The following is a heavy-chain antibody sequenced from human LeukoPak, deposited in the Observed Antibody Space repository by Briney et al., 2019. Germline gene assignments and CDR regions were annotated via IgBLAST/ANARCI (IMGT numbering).Heavy chain of an antibody. V-gene: IGHV3-30-3*01. J-gene: IGHJ4*01. D-gene: IGHD6-13*01. Sequence: SGGSLRLSCAASGFTFSSYAMHWVRQAPGKGLEWVAVISYDGSNKYYADSVKGRFTISRDNSKNTLYLQMNSLRAEDTAVYYCAREEGIAAAGTFDYWGXXXXXTXSS. CDR2: ISYDGSNK. CDR1: GFTFSSYA. CDR3: AREEGIAAAGTFDY.